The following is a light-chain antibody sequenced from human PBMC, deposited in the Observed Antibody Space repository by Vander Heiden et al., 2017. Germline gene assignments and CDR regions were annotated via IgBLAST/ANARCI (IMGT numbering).Light chain of an antibody. Sequence: QSVLTQPPSVSGAPVQRVTISCTGSSSSIAAGYDVYWYQQLPGAAPNLLIYDNSNRPSGVPDRFSGSKSGTSASLAITGLQAEDEADYYCQSYDSILSGVVFGGGTKLTVL. CDR1: SSSIAAGYD. CDR3: QSYDSILSGVV. V-gene: IGLV1-40*01. CDR2: DNS. J-gene: IGLJ2*01.